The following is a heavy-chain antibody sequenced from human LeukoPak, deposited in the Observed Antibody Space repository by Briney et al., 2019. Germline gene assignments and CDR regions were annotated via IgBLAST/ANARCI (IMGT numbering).Heavy chain of an antibody. J-gene: IGHJ6*04. CDR1: GGSISNYF. D-gene: IGHD6-13*01. CDR3: AGSSWSTYYYYYRMDV. V-gene: IGHV4-59*01. Sequence: SETLSLTCTVSGGSISNYFWSWIRQPPGKGLEWIGYIYYSGSTNYNPSLKSRVTISVDTSKNQFSLKLSSVTAADTAVYYCAGSSWSTYYYYYRMDVWGKGTTVTVSS. CDR2: IYYSGST.